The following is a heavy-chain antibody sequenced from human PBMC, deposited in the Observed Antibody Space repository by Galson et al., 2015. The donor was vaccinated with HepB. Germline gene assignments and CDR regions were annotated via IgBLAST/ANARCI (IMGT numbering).Heavy chain of an antibody. CDR1: GFTFSSYG. D-gene: IGHD6-13*01. Sequence: SLRLSCAASGFTFSSYGMHWVRQAPGKGLEWVAVISYDGSNKYYADSVKGRFTISRDNSKNTLYLQMNSLRAEDTAVYYCATDHPGSSSWYPEGGHYFDYWGQGTLVTVSS. J-gene: IGHJ4*02. V-gene: IGHV3-30*03. CDR3: ATDHPGSSSWYPEGGHYFDY. CDR2: ISYDGSNK.